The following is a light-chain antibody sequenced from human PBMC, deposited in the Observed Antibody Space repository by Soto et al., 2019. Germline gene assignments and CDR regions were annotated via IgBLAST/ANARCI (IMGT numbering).Light chain of an antibody. CDR2: GAS. V-gene: IGKV3-20*01. CDR3: QQYGSSPVT. Sequence: EIVLTQSPGTLSSSPGERATISCRASQSVSSSYLAWYQQKPGQAPRLLIYGASSSATGIPDRFSGSGSGTDFTITISRLEPEDVAVYYCQQYGSSPVTFGGGTKVEIK. CDR1: QSVSSSY. J-gene: IGKJ4*01.